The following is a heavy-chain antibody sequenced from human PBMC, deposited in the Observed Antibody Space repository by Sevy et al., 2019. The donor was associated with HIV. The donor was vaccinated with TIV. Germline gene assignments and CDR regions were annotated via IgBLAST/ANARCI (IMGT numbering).Heavy chain of an antibody. CDR2: VSGGGDTT. D-gene: IGHD3-22*01. CDR3: AKGGSTSGYYLNYFAY. J-gene: IGHJ4*02. V-gene: IGHV3-23*01. Sequence: GGSLRLSCAASGFTFNNYAMTWVRQAPGKGLEWVSAVSGGGDTTYYADSVKGRFTISRDNSKNTLYLQMNSLRAEHTAVYYCAKGGSTSGYYLNYFAYWGQGTLVTVSS. CDR1: GFTFNNYA.